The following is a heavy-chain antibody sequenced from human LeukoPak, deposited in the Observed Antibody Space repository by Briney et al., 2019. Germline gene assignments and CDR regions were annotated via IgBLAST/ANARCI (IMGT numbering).Heavy chain of an antibody. CDR2: ISAYNGNT. V-gene: IGHV1-18*01. CDR1: GYTFTSYG. Sequence: ASVKVSCKASGYTFTSYGISWVRQAPGRGLEWMGWISAYNGNTNYAQKLQGRVTMTTDTSTSTAYMELRSLRSDDTAVYYCAREVVGLFGSGSYLDYWGQGTLVTVSS. J-gene: IGHJ4*02. D-gene: IGHD3-10*01. CDR3: AREVVGLFGSGSYLDY.